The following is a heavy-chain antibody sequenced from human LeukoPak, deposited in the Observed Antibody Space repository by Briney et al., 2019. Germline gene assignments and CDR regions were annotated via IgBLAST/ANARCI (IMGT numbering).Heavy chain of an antibody. CDR3: ARALEWPSNWFDP. CDR2: IIPIFGTA. V-gene: IGHV1-69*13. Sequence: SVKVSCKASGGTFSSYAISWVRQAPGQGLEWMGGIIPIFGTANYAQKFQGRVTITADESTSTAYMELSSLRSEDTAVYYCARALEWPSNWFDPWGQGTLVTVSS. D-gene: IGHD3-3*01. CDR1: GGTFSSYA. J-gene: IGHJ5*02.